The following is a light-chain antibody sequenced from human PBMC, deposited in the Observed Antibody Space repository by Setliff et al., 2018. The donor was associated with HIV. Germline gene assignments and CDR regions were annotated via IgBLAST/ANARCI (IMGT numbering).Light chain of an antibody. J-gene: IGLJ1*01. CDR3: SSYTSSSTRV. Sequence: QSALTQPASVSGSPGQSITISCTGTSSDVGGYNYVSWYQQHPGKAPKLMIYDVSKRPSGVSNRFSGSKSGNTVSLTISGLQAEDEADYYCSSYTSSSTRVFGTGTKVTVL. CDR1: SSDVGGYNY. CDR2: DVS. V-gene: IGLV2-14*01.